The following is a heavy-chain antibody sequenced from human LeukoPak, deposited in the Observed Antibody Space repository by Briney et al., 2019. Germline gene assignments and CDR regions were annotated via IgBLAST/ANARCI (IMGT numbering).Heavy chain of an antibody. Sequence: SETLSLTCTVSGGSISSYYWSWIRQPPGKGLEWIGYIYYSGSTNYSPSLKSRVTISVDTSKNQFSLKLSSVTAADTAVYYCARVGGIAVAGSYYYYYYGMDVWGQGTTVTVSS. CDR3: ARVGGIAVAGSYYYYYYGMDV. J-gene: IGHJ6*02. CDR2: IYYSGST. V-gene: IGHV4-59*01. CDR1: GGSISSYY. D-gene: IGHD6-19*01.